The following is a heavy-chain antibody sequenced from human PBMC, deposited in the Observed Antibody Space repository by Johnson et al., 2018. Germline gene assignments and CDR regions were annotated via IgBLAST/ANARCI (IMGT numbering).Heavy chain of an antibody. CDR3: GRDDGGNYYYYYMDV. CDR2: ILYDGSNK. J-gene: IGHJ6*03. V-gene: IGHV3-30*03. Sequence: VQLVESGGGVVQPGRSLRLSCAASGFTFSSYDMHWVRQAPGKGLEWVAVILYDGSNKYYADSVRGRFTISRDNSKNTVFLQMNSLRAEETAVYYFGRDDGGNYYYYYMDVWGKGTTVTVSS. CDR1: GFTFSSYD. D-gene: IGHD3-10*01.